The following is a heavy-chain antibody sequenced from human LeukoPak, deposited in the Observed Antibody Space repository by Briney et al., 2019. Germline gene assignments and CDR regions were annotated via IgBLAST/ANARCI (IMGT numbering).Heavy chain of an antibody. V-gene: IGHV3-30*02. J-gene: IGHJ4*02. CDR1: GFSFSSYG. Sequence: GRSLRLSCAASGFSFSSYGMHWVRQAPGRGLEWVTFIRYDGSDKFYADSVKGRFTTSRDNSRSTLYLQMNSLRPEDTAVYYCARDIVEPPGSGRYFDNWGQGTLITVSS. CDR2: IRYDGSDK. CDR3: ARDIVEPPGSGRYFDN. D-gene: IGHD1-14*01.